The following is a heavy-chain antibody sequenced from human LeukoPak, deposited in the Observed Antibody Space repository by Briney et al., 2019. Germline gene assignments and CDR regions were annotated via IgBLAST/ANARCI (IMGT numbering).Heavy chain of an antibody. V-gene: IGHV3-23*01. Sequence: GGSLRLSCAASGFTFSSYAMSWVRQAPGKGLEWVSAISGSGGSIYYADSVKGRYTISRDNSKNTLYLQMNSLRAEDTAVYYCARDPVTQYYFDYWGQGTLVTVSS. CDR1: GFTFSSYA. CDR3: ARDPVTQYYFDY. D-gene: IGHD4-17*01. J-gene: IGHJ4*02. CDR2: ISGSGGSI.